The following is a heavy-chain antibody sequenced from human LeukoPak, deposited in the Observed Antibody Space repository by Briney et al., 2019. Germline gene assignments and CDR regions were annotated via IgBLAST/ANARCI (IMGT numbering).Heavy chain of an antibody. Sequence: SETLSLTCTVSGGSISSYYWSWIRQPPGKGLEWIGYIYYSGSTNYNPSLKSRVTISVDTSKNQFSLKLSSVTAADTAVYYCARGELSYGYRLDYWGQGTLVTVSS. V-gene: IGHV4-59*01. J-gene: IGHJ4*02. D-gene: IGHD5-18*01. CDR2: IYYSGST. CDR1: GGSISSYY. CDR3: ARGELSYGYRLDY.